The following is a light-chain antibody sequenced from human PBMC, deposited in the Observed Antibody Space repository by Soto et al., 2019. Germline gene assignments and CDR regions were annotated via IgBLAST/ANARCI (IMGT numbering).Light chain of an antibody. J-gene: IGKJ3*01. V-gene: IGKV3-20*01. CDR2: GAS. Sequence: EIVLTQSPGTLSLSPGERDTLSCRASQSVSSSYLAWYQQKPGQAPRLLIYGASSRATGNPDRFSGRGSGTDFALTISRLGPEDFAVYYCQQYGSSLFTFGPGTKVDIK. CDR1: QSVSSSY. CDR3: QQYGSSLFT.